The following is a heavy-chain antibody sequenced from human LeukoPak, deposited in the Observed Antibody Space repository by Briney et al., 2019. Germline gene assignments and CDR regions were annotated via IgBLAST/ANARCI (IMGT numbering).Heavy chain of an antibody. V-gene: IGHV1-46*01. J-gene: IGHJ4*02. Sequence: ASVKVSCKASGYTFTNYYMHWVRQAPGQGLEWMGIINPSGGSTSYAQRFQGRVTMTRDMSTSTVYMELSSLRSEDTAVYYCAASYYDFWSGYSHLDYWGQGTLVTVSS. CDR2: INPSGGST. D-gene: IGHD3-3*01. CDR3: AASYYDFWSGYSHLDY. CDR1: GYTFTNYY.